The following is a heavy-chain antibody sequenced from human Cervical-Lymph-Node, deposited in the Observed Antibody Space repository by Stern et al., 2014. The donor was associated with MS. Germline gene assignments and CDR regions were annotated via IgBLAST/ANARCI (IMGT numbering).Heavy chain of an antibody. D-gene: IGHD3-22*01. CDR1: GFTFSSYG. CDR2: IWDDGSNK. Sequence: VQLVESGGGVVQPGRSLRLSCAASGFTFSSYGMHWVRQAPGKGLEWVAVIWDDGSNKYYADSVKGRFTISRDNSKKTLYLQMNSLRAEDTAVYYCARDSTENSSGYPDAFDIWGQGTMVTVSS. V-gene: IGHV3-33*01. J-gene: IGHJ3*02. CDR3: ARDSTENSSGYPDAFDI.